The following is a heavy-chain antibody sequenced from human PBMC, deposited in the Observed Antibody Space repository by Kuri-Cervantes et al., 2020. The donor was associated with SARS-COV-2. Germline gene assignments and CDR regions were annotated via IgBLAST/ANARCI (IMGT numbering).Heavy chain of an antibody. CDR3: ARLVEGGGYCSGGSCYNYYYYYMDV. V-gene: IGHV4-34*01. CDR2: VNHNGGA. J-gene: IGHJ6*03. D-gene: IGHD2-15*01. Sequence: SQTLSLTCAVYGGSLSGSYWSWIRQSPGKRLEWIGEVNHNGGANYNPSLKSRVTISVDTSKNQFSLKLSSVTAADTAVYYCARLVEGGGYCSGGSCYNYYYYYMDVWGKGTTVTVSS. CDR1: GGSLSGSY.